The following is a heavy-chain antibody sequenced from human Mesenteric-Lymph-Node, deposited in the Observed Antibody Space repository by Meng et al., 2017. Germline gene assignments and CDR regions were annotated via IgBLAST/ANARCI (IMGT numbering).Heavy chain of an antibody. CDR3: ARDYDILTGYYKGFDY. CDR2: INPSGGST. D-gene: IGHD3-9*01. V-gene: IGHV1-46*01. Sequence: ASVKVSCKASGYTFTSYYMHWVRQAPGQGLEWMGIINPSGGSTSYAQKFQGRVTMTTDTSTSTAYMELRSLRSDDTAVYYCARDYDILTGYYKGFDYWGQGTLVTVSS. CDR1: GYTFTSYY. J-gene: IGHJ4*02.